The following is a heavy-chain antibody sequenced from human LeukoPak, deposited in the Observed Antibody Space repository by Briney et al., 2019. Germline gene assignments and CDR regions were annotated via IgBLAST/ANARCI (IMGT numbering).Heavy chain of an antibody. Sequence: PGGSLRLPCAASGFTFSSYAMHWVRQAPGKGLEWVAVISYDGSNKYYADSEKGRFTISRDNSKNTLYLQMNSLRAEDTAVYYCARGYMASGIAVAGIGYWGQGTLVTVSS. V-gene: IGHV3-30*04. CDR3: ARGYMASGIAVAGIGY. D-gene: IGHD6-19*01. CDR1: GFTFSSYA. CDR2: ISYDGSNK. J-gene: IGHJ4*02.